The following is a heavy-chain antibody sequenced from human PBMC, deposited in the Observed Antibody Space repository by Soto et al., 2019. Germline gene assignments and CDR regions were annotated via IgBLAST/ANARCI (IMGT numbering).Heavy chain of an antibody. CDR2: ISTYNGNT. D-gene: IGHD3-22*01. J-gene: IGHJ3*02. CDR3: ARDDSLXYYDSSGYSHSRGAFDI. CDR1: GYTFTSYG. V-gene: IGHV1-18*04. Sequence: ASVKVSCKASGYTFTSYGISWVRQAPGQGLEWMGWISTYNGNTNYAQKLQGRVTMTTDTSTSTAYMELRSLRSDDTAVYYCARDDSLXYYDSSGYSHSRGAFDIWGQGTMVTVSS.